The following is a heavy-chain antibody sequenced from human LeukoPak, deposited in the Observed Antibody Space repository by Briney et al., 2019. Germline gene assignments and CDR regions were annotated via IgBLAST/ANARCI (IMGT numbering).Heavy chain of an antibody. J-gene: IGHJ4*02. D-gene: IGHD3-22*01. Sequence: GSSVKVSCKASGGTFSSYTISWVRQSAGQGVEWMGRIMPILGIANYAQKFQGRVTITADKSTSTPYMELSSLRSEDTAVYYCVRSSDSSGYFDYWGQGTLVTVSS. CDR1: GGTFSSYT. CDR3: VRSSDSSGYFDY. V-gene: IGHV1-69*02. CDR2: IMPILGIA.